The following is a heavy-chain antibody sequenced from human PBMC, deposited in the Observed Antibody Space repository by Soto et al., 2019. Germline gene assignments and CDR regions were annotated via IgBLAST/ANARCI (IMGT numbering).Heavy chain of an antibody. V-gene: IGHV3-15*07. D-gene: IGHD3-22*01. CDR3: ATEPYYYDSTGYDA. CDR1: GFTFSNAY. J-gene: IGHJ4*02. Sequence: EVQLVESGGDLVKPGGSLRLSCAASGFTFSNAYMNWVRQAPGKGLEWVGRIKGKTEGGTTGHAAPVKGRFTISRDDSENTLYLQMNSLKTEDTAVYYCATEPYYYDSTGYDAWGQGTLVTVSS. CDR2: IKGKTEGGTT.